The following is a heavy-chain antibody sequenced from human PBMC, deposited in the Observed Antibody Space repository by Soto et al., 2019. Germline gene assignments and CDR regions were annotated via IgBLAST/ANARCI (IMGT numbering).Heavy chain of an antibody. CDR3: GRVVRLFSGSGDHWFDP. V-gene: IGHV1-3*01. CDR1: GYIFANYP. Sequence: QVQLVQSGAEMKRPGASVTVSCTATGYIFANYPMQWVRQAPGQGLEWMGWINPGNGNTKYSKKFQGRLTITRDTSANTIYIELSSLTSKDRAMYFCGRVVRLFSGSGDHWFDPWGQGTLVTVSS. J-gene: IGHJ5*02. D-gene: IGHD3-10*01. CDR2: INPGNGNT.